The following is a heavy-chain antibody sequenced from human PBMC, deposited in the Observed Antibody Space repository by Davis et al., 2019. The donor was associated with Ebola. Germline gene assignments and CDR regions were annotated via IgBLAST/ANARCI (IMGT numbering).Heavy chain of an antibody. CDR1: GFTVSSNY. Sequence: GESLKISCAASGFTVSSNYMSWVRQAPGKGLEWVSVIYSGGSTYYADSVKGRFTISRDNSKNTLYLQMNSLRAEDTAVYYWARASDCSGGSCSYYYYGMDVWGQGTTVTVSS. D-gene: IGHD2-15*01. CDR3: ARASDCSGGSCSYYYYGMDV. J-gene: IGHJ6*02. V-gene: IGHV3-66*02. CDR2: IYSGGST.